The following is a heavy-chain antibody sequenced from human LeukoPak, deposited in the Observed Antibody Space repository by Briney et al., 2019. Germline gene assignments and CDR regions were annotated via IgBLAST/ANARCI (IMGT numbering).Heavy chain of an antibody. CDR1: GDSVSNNIAT. Sequence: SQTLSLTCAISGDSVSNNIATWNWVRQSPSRGLEWLGRTYYRSKWFKNYAVSVQSRITINPDTSKNQLSLQLNSVTPEDTAVYYCARDRTGDLEFDYWGQGTLVTVSP. D-gene: IGHD7-27*01. V-gene: IGHV6-1*01. CDR2: TYYRSKWFK. J-gene: IGHJ4*02. CDR3: ARDRTGDLEFDY.